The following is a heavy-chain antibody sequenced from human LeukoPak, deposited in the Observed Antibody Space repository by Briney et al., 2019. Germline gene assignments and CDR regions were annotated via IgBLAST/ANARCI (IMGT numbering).Heavy chain of an antibody. V-gene: IGHV3-66*01. Sequence: GGSLRLSCAASGFTVSSNYMSWVRQAPGKGLEWVSVIYSGGSTYYADSVKGRFTISRDNSKNTLYLQMNSLRAEDTAVYYCARDRRTQLWSGGYFDYWGQGTLVTVSS. CDR2: IYSGGST. D-gene: IGHD5-18*01. J-gene: IGHJ4*02. CDR3: ARDRRTQLWSGGYFDY. CDR1: GFTVSSNY.